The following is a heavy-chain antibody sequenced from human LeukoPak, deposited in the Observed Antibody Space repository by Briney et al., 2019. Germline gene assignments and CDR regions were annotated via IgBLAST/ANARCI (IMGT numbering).Heavy chain of an antibody. CDR1: GYSISSGYY. CDR3: ARAQQWLVTGEYFDY. V-gene: IGHV4-38-2*02. Sequence: PSETLSLTCTVSGYSISSGYYWGWIRQPPGKGLEWIGSIYHSGSTYYNPSLKSRVTISVDTSKNQFSLKLSSVTAADTAVYYCARAQQWLVTGEYFDYWGQGTLVTVSS. D-gene: IGHD6-19*01. J-gene: IGHJ4*02. CDR2: IYHSGST.